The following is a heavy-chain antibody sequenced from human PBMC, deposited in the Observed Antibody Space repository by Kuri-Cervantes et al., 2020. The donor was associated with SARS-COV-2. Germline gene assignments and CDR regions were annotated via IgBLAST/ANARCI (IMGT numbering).Heavy chain of an antibody. J-gene: IGHJ5*02. CDR2: INSDGSST. CDR1: GFTFSSYW. Sequence: GGSRRLSCAASGFTFSSYWMHWVRQAPGKGLVWVSRINSDGSSTSYADSVKGRFTISRDNPKNTLYLQMNSLRAEDTAVYYCATAVVHNFWSGYEDWFDPWGQGTLVTVSS. V-gene: IGHV3-74*01. CDR3: ATAVVHNFWSGYEDWFDP. D-gene: IGHD3-3*01.